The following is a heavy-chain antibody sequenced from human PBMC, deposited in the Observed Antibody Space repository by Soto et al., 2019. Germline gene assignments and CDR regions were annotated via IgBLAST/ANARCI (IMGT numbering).Heavy chain of an antibody. Sequence: QVQLVQSGAEVKKPGSSVKVSCKASGGTFSSYAISWVRQAPGQGLEWMGVIIPIFGTANYAQKFQGRVTITADESTSTAYMELSSLRSEDTAVYYCARELDLGYCSGGSCYFGYYGMDVWGQGTTVTVSS. V-gene: IGHV1-69*01. CDR2: IIPIFGTA. J-gene: IGHJ6*02. CDR3: ARELDLGYCSGGSCYFGYYGMDV. CDR1: GGTFSSYA. D-gene: IGHD2-15*01.